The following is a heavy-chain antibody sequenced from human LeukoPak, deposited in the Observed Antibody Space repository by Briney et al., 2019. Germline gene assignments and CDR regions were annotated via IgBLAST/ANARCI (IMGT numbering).Heavy chain of an antibody. CDR1: GYSISSGYF. V-gene: IGHV4-61*01. J-gene: IGHJ4*02. CDR3: ARVAEEHDSSGYTTAGGEV. D-gene: IGHD3-22*01. Sequence: SETLSLTCTVSGYSISSGYFWGWMRQPPGKGLEWIGYIYYSGSTNYNPSLKSRVTISVDTSKNQFSLKLSSVTAADTAVYYCARVAEEHDSSGYTTAGGEVWGQGTLVTVSS. CDR2: IYYSGST.